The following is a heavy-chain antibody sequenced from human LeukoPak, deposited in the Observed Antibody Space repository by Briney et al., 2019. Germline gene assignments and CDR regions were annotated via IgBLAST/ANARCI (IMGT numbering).Heavy chain of an antibody. D-gene: IGHD5-24*01. CDR1: GFTVSSNY. CDR2: IYSGGST. Sequence: GGSLRLSCAASGFTVSSNYMSWVRQAPGKGLEWVSVIYSGGSTYYADSVKGRFTISRDNSKNTLTLQMNSLRAEDTAMYYCARDAGQYYFDYWGQGTLVTVSS. J-gene: IGHJ4*02. CDR3: ARDAGQYYFDY. V-gene: IGHV3-53*01.